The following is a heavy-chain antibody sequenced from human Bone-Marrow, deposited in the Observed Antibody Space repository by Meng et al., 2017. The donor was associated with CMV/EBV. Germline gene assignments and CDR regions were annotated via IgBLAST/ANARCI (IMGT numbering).Heavy chain of an antibody. V-gene: IGHV5-51*01. CDR3: ARLDSGGYHYSPY. D-gene: IGHD3-22*01. CDR1: GYSFTGYW. CDR2: IYPGDCGT. J-gene: IGHJ4*02. Sequence: KVSCKGSGYSFTGYWIGWVRQMPGKGLEWMGIIYPGDCGTRYSPPFQGQVTISADKSLTTAYLQLSSLKSADTAMYYCARLDSGGYHYSPYRGQGTLVTVSS.